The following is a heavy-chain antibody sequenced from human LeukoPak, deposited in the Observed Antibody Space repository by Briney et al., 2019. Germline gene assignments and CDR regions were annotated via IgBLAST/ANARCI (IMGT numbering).Heavy chain of an antibody. Sequence: QSGGSLRLSCTVSGFTVSSNSWSWVRQAPGKGLEWVSSITGSGGSTYYADSVKGRFTISRDNSKNTLYLHMNSLRAEDTAVYYCAKPPRGSGADYWGQGTLVTVPS. V-gene: IGHV3-23*01. CDR1: GFTVSSNS. CDR3: AKPPRGSGADY. CDR2: ITGSGGST. J-gene: IGHJ4*02. D-gene: IGHD3-10*01.